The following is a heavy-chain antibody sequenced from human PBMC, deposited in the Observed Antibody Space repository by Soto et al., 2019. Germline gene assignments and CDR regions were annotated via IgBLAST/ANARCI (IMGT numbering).Heavy chain of an antibody. CDR3: ARHNYGSGSTYFDY. CDR1: GGSISSYY. V-gene: IGHV4-59*08. Sequence: PSETLSLTCTVPGGSISSYYWSWIRQPPGKGLEWIGYIYYSVSTNYNPSLKSRVTISLDTSKNQFSLKLNSMTAADTVVYYCARHNYGSGSTYFDYWGQGTLVSVSS. CDR2: IYYSVST. D-gene: IGHD3-10*01. J-gene: IGHJ4*02.